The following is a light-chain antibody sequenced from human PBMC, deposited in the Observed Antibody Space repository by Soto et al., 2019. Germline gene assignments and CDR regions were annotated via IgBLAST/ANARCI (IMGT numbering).Light chain of an antibody. CDR3: SSYTSSSTRV. CDR1: TSDVGTYKY. Sequence: QSALTQPASLSGSPGQSITISCTGTTSDVGTYKYVSWYQQHPGKAPKLIIYEVSNRPSGVSNRFSGSKSGNTASLTISGLQAEDEADYYCSSYTSSSTRVFGGGTQLTVL. J-gene: IGLJ2*01. V-gene: IGLV2-14*03. CDR2: EVS.